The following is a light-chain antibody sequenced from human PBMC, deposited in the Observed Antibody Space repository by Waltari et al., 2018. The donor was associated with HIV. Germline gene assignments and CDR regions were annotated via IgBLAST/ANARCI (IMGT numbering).Light chain of an antibody. Sequence: QSVLTQPPSASGTPGQRVTISCSGTSSNIGSNYVYWYQQLPGTAPKLLIYNNNQRPSGVPDRFSGSKSGTSASLAISGLRSEDEADYYCGARDNSLSGYVFGTGTKVTVL. CDR2: NNN. J-gene: IGLJ1*01. CDR3: GARDNSLSGYV. CDR1: SSNIGSNY. V-gene: IGLV1-47*01.